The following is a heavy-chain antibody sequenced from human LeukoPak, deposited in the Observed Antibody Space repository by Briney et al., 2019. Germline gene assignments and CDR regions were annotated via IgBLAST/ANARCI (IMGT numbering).Heavy chain of an antibody. D-gene: IGHD3-16*01. CDR2: IIPIFGTA. J-gene: IGHJ4*02. CDR1: GGTFSSYA. Sequence: SVKVSCRASGGTFSSYAISWVRQAPGQGLEWMGGIIPIFGTANYAQKFQGRVTITADESTSTAYMELSSLRSEDTAVYYCARDRGGEYYFDYWGQGTLVTVSS. CDR3: ARDRGGEYYFDY. V-gene: IGHV1-69*13.